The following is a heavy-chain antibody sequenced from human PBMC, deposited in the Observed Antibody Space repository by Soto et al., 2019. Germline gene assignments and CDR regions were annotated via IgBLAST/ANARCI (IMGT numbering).Heavy chain of an antibody. CDR2: ISGRGGST. D-gene: IGHD3-16*01. J-gene: IGHJ4*02. Sequence: GGSLRLSCAASGFTFSSYAMSWVRQAPGKGLEWVSAISGRGGSTYYADSVKGRFTIARDNSKNTLYLQMNSLRAEDTAVYDCAKDAANQGGVAGKYYFDYWGQGTLVTVSS. CDR3: AKDAANQGGVAGKYYFDY. CDR1: GFTFSSYA. V-gene: IGHV3-23*01.